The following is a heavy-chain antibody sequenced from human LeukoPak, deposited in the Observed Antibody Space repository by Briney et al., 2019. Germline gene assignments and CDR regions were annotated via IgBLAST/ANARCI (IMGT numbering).Heavy chain of an antibody. CDR1: GYTFTSYG. Sequence: ASVKVSCKASGYTFTSYGISWVRQAPGQGLEWMGWISAYNGNTNYAQKLQGRVTMTTDTSTSTAYMELRSLRSDDTAVYYCARSLGSLYGDYPVDYWGQGTLVTVSS. D-gene: IGHD4-17*01. CDR3: ARSLGSLYGDYPVDY. CDR2: ISAYNGNT. V-gene: IGHV1-18*01. J-gene: IGHJ4*02.